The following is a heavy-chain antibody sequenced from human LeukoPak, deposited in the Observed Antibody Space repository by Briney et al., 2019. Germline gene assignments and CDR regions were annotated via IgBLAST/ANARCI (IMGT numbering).Heavy chain of an antibody. CDR2: ISSSSSTI. CDR1: GFTFSSYA. D-gene: IGHD6-19*01. V-gene: IGHV3-48*01. Sequence: GGSLRLSCAASGFTFSSYAMNWVRQAPGKGLKWVSSISSSSSTIYYADSVKGRFTISRDNAKNSLYLQMNSLRVEDTAVYYCARESRYSSGWYDYWGQGTLVTVSS. CDR3: ARESRYSSGWYDY. J-gene: IGHJ4*02.